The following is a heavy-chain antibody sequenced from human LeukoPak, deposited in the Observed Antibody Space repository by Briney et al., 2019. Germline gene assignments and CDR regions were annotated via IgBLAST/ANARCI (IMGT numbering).Heavy chain of an antibody. Sequence: PGGSLRLSCAASGFTFHDHAMHWVRQVPGKGLEWVSGITWNSGRVLYADSVRGRFTISRDNAKNSLYLQMNSLRPENMAFYYCAKGLGVASLIVDALDMWGQGTMVTV. V-gene: IGHV3-9*03. CDR1: GFTFHDHA. J-gene: IGHJ3*02. CDR2: ITWNSGRV. D-gene: IGHD3/OR15-3a*01. CDR3: AKGLGVASLIVDALDM.